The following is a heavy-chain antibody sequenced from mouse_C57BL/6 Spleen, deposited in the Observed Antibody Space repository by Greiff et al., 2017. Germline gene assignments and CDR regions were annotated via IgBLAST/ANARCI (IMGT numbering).Heavy chain of an antibody. D-gene: IGHD2-5*01. V-gene: IGHV1-15*01. CDR3: TRSYYSNYDFAY. CDR2: IDPETGGT. Sequence: VQLQQSGAELVRPGASVTLSCKASGYTFTDYEMHWVKQTPVHSLEWIGAIDPETGGTAYNQKFQGKAILTADKSSSTAYMELRSLTSEDSAVYYCTRSYYSNYDFAYWGQGTLVTVSA. CDR1: GYTFTDYE. J-gene: IGHJ3*01.